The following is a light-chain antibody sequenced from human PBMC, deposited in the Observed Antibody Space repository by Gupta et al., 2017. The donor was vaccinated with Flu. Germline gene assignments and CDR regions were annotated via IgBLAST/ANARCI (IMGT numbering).Light chain of an antibody. J-gene: IGKJ1*01. CDR1: QSVSRN. Sequence: PATLSGSPGERVTLSCRARQSVSRNLAWYQQKPGQAPRLLIYGASTRATGIPATCSGSGSGTDFTLSISSLQSEDFAVYYCQQENKWPQTFGQGTKVEIK. V-gene: IGKV3-15*01. CDR3: QQENKWPQT. CDR2: GAS.